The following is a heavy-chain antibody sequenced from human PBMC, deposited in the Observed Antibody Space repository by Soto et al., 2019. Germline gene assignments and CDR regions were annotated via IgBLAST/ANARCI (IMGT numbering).Heavy chain of an antibody. Sequence: SETLSLTCTVSGGSISSGAYYWSWIRQHPGKGLEWIGYIYYSGNTCYNPSLKSRVTMSVDTSTNQFSLKLNSVTAADTAVYYCARDRAVRGDTWDYYYVDVWGKGTTVTVSS. CDR1: GGSISSGAYY. V-gene: IGHV4-31*03. CDR3: ARDRAVRGDTWDYYYVDV. CDR2: IYYSGNT. D-gene: IGHD3-10*01. J-gene: IGHJ6*03.